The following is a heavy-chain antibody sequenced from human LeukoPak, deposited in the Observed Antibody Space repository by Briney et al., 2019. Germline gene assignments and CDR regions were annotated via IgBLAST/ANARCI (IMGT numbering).Heavy chain of an antibody. CDR3: ARKAVAAAGVGMDV. V-gene: IGHV4-38-2*02. J-gene: IGHJ6*04. Sequence: SETLSLTCTVSGYSISSGYYWGWIRQPPGKGLEWIGSIYHSGSTYYNPSLKSRVTISVDTSKNQFSLKLSSVTAADTAVYYCARKAVAAAGVGMDVWGKGTTVTASS. D-gene: IGHD6-13*01. CDR2: IYHSGST. CDR1: GYSISSGYY.